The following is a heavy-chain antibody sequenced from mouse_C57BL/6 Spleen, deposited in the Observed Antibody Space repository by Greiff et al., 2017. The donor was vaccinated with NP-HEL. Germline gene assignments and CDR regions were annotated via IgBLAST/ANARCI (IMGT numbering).Heavy chain of an antibody. V-gene: IGHV3-8*01. J-gene: IGHJ1*03. CDR3: ARYNYGSSYRWYFDV. Sequence: VQLQQSGPGLAKPSQTLSLTCSVTGYSITSDYWNWIRKFPGNKLEYMGYISYSGSTYYNPSLKSRISITRDTSKNQYYLQLNSVTTEDTATYYCARYNYGSSYRWYFDVWGTGTTVTVSS. CDR2: ISYSGST. CDR1: GYSITSDY. D-gene: IGHD1-1*01.